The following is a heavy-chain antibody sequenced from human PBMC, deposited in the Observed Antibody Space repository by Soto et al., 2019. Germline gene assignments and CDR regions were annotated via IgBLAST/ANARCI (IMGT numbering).Heavy chain of an antibody. CDR2: VYYSGST. CDR3: ARVRYYYDSSGYSFDY. V-gene: IGHV4-30-4*08. CDR1: GGSISSGDYY. J-gene: IGHJ4*02. D-gene: IGHD3-22*01. Sequence: PSETLSLTCTVSGGSISSGDYYWSWIRQPPGKGLEGIGYVYYSGSTYYNPSLKSRVTISVDTSKNQFSLKLSSVTAADTAVYYCARVRYYYDSSGYSFDYWGQGTLVTVSS.